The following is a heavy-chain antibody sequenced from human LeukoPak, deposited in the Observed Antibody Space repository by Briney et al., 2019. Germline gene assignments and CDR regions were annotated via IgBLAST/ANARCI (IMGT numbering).Heavy chain of an antibody. D-gene: IGHD2-15*01. V-gene: IGHV3-74*01. CDR3: ARDASPGYFDL. CDR1: GFTISSYW. J-gene: IGHJ2*01. CDR2: ITSDGSAT. Sequence: GGSLSLSCAVSGFTISSYWMNWVRQGPGKGLAWVSRITSDGSATDYADPVKGRFTISRDNAKNTLYLHMDSLRAEDTAVYYCARDASPGYFDLWGRGTLVTVSS.